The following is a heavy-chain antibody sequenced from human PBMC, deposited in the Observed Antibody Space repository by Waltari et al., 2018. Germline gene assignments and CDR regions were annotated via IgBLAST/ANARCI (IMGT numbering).Heavy chain of an antibody. V-gene: IGHV4-38-2*01. CDR3: ARLLLGHDAFDI. Sequence: QVQLQESGPGLVKPSETLSLTCAVSGYSISSGYYWGWIRQPPGKGLEWIGSIYHSGSTYSNPSLKSRVTISVDTSKNQFSLKLSSVTAADTAVYYCARLLLGHDAFDIWGQGTMVTVSS. CDR1: GYSISSGYY. CDR2: IYHSGST. D-gene: IGHD3-10*01. J-gene: IGHJ3*02.